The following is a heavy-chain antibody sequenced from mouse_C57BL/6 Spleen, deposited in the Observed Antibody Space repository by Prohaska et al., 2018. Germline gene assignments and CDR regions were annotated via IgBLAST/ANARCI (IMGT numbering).Heavy chain of an antibody. Sequence: EVQLLETGGGLVQPGGSRGLSCEGSGFTFSGFWMSWVRQTPGKTLEWIGDINSDGSAINYASSIKDRFTIFRDKDKSTLYLQISNVRSEDTATYFCMRYGLRYWYFDVWGTGTTVTVSS. CDR2: INSDGSAI. V-gene: IGHV11-2*01. D-gene: IGHD3-1*01. J-gene: IGHJ1*03. CDR3: MRYGLRYWYFDV. CDR1: GFTFSGFW.